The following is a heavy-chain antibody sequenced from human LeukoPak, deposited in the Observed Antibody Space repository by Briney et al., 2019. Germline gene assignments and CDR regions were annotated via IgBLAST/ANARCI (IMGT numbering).Heavy chain of an antibody. Sequence: ASVKVSCKASGYTFTGYYMHWVRQAPGQGLEWMGWINPNSGGTNYAQKFQGRVTMTRDTSISTAYMELSRLGSDDTAVYYCARARAVAPYYFHYWGQGTLVTVSS. CDR1: GYTFTGYY. CDR2: INPNSGGT. D-gene: IGHD6-19*01. J-gene: IGHJ4*02. CDR3: ARARAVAPYYFHY. V-gene: IGHV1-2*02.